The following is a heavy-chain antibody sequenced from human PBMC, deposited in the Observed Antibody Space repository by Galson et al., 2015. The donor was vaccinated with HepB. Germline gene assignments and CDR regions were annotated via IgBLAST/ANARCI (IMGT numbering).Heavy chain of an antibody. J-gene: IGHJ6*02. V-gene: IGHV3-49*04. CDR3: TRGDTAMVTVPYYYYGMDV. D-gene: IGHD5-18*01. Sequence: SLRLSCAASGFTFGDYAMSWVRQAPGKGLEWVGFIRSKAYGGTTEYAASVKGRFTISRDDSKSIAYLQMNSLKTEDTAVYYCTRGDTAMVTVPYYYYGMDVWGQGTTVTVSS. CDR2: IRSKAYGGTT. CDR1: GFTFGDYA.